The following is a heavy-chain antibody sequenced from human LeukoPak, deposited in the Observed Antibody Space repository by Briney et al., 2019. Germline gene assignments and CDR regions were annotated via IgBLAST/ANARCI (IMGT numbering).Heavy chain of an antibody. Sequence: GGSLRLSCAASGFTFSSYSMNWVRQAPGKGLEWVSSISSSSSYIYYADSVKGRFTISRDNAKNSLYLQMNSLRAEDTAVYYCASGARYDFWSGSPEWGQGTLVTVSS. V-gene: IGHV3-21*01. CDR3: ASGARYDFWSGSPE. CDR2: ISSSSSYI. J-gene: IGHJ4*02. D-gene: IGHD3-3*01. CDR1: GFTFSSYS.